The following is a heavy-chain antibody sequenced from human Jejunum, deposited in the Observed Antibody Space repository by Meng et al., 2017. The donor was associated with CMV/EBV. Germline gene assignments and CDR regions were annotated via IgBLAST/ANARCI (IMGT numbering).Heavy chain of an antibody. CDR1: GFTFYPYA. D-gene: IGHD2/OR15-2a*01. CDR3: AKALGIDFSDFDY. J-gene: IGHJ4*02. Sequence: ESLCLSCTGSGFTFYPYAMGWVRQAPGKGLDWVSAISGSGGTTYYADSVKGRFTISRDNSKNTLYLQMNSLRAEDTAVYYCAKALGIDFSDFDYWGRGTLVTVSS. V-gene: IGHV3-23*01. CDR2: ISGSGGTT.